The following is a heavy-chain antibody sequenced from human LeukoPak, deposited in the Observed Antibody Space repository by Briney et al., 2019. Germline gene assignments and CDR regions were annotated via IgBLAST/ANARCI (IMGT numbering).Heavy chain of an antibody. Sequence: SETLSLTCTVSGGSISSYYWSWIRQPPGNGLEWIGYIYYSGSTNYNPSLKSRVTISVDTSKNQFSLKLSSVTAADTAVYYCARADCSGGSCYTGGFDYWGQGTLVTVSS. D-gene: IGHD2-15*01. CDR2: IYYSGST. CDR1: GGSISSYY. J-gene: IGHJ4*02. CDR3: ARADCSGGSCYTGGFDY. V-gene: IGHV4-59*01.